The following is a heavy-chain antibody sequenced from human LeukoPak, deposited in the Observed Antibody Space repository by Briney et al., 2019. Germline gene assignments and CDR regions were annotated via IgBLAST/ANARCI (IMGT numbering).Heavy chain of an antibody. CDR3: ARVDCSGGSCYRFDY. CDR1: GYTLTSYY. V-gene: IGHV1-46*01. Sequence: GASVKVSCKASGYTLTSYYMQWVRQAPGQGLEWMGIINPNDATTSSARKFQGRVTMTRDTSTSTVYMELRSLTPEDTAVYYCARVDCSGGSCYRFDYWGQGTLVTVSS. J-gene: IGHJ4*02. D-gene: IGHD2-15*01. CDR2: INPNDATT.